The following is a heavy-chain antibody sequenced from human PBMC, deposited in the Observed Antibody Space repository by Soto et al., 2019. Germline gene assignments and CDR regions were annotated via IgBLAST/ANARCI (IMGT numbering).Heavy chain of an antibody. CDR2: MSPNSGNT. V-gene: IGHV1-8*01. J-gene: IGHJ6*03. D-gene: IGHD1-1*01. Sequence: ASVKVSCKASGYTFTSYDINWVRQATGQGLEWMGWMSPNSGNTGYAQKFQGRVTMTRNTSISTAYMELSSLRSEDTAVYYCARGRLKLERQYRYYYYMDVWGKGTTVTVSS. CDR1: GYTFTSYD. CDR3: ARGRLKLERQYRYYYYMDV.